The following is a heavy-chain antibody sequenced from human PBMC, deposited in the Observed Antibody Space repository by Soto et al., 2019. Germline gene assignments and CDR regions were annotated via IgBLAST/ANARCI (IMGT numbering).Heavy chain of an antibody. J-gene: IGHJ4*02. CDR3: ARDFAYFDS. CDR1: GGSISSSSYY. V-gene: IGHV4-39*07. CDR2: IYYSGST. D-gene: IGHD3-3*01. Sequence: SETLSLTCTVSGGSISSSSYYWGWIRQPPGKGLEWIGSIYYSGSTYYNPSLKSRVSISMDTSKNQFSLNLDSVTAADTAVYFCARDFAYFDSWGQGTLVTGSS.